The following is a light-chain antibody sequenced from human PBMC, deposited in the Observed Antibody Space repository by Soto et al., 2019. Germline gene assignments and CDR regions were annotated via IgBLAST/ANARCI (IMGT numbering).Light chain of an antibody. V-gene: IGLV2-14*02. CDR3: SSFSSITREV. CDR1: SSDVGSYNL. Sequence: QSALTQPASVSGSPGQSITISCTGTSSDVGSYNLVSWYQQHPGKAPKLMIYEGSKRPSGVSNRFSGSKSGNTASLTISGLQTEDEADYYCSSFSSITREVFGGGTKLTVL. CDR2: EGS. J-gene: IGLJ2*01.